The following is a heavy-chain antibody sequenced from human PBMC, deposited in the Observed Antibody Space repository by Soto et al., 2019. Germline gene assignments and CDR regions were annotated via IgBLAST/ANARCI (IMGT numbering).Heavy chain of an antibody. CDR3: ATGTGIAAPYHFDY. CDR2: FDPEDGEV. V-gene: IGHV1-24*01. D-gene: IGHD6-13*01. J-gene: IGHJ4*02. Sequence: ASVKVSCKVSGYTLTESCMHWVRQAPGKGLECMEHFDPEDGEVIYALKFQGRVTMTEDTSTDTAYMELSSLRSEDTAVYYCATGTGIAAPYHFDYWGQGTLVTVSS. CDR1: GYTLTESC.